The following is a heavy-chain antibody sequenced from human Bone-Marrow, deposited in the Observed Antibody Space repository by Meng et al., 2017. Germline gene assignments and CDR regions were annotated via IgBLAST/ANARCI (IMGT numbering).Heavy chain of an antibody. CDR1: GFTFSSYD. D-gene: IGHD5-24*01. J-gene: IGHJ4*02. CDR3: ASGGGAVEMATITNY. Sequence: GGSLRLSCAACGFTFSSYDMHWVRQATGKGLEWVSAIGTAGDTYYPGSVKGQFTISRENAKNSLYLQMNSLGAGDTAGYYCASGGGAVEMATITNYWGQGTLVTGSS. V-gene: IGHV3-13*03. CDR2: IGTAGDT.